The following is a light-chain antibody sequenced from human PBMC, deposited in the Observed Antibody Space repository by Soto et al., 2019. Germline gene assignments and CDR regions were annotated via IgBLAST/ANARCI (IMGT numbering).Light chain of an antibody. CDR2: YAS. Sequence: VALTQSPDTLSLPPGERATLSCRASQSISSYLMWYQQKPGQPPRLLISYASNRATGIPDRFSGSGSGTDFTLTISRLEPEDFAVYYCQQYGSSGTFGQGTKVDIK. CDR3: QQYGSSGT. J-gene: IGKJ1*01. CDR1: QSISSY. V-gene: IGKV3-20*01.